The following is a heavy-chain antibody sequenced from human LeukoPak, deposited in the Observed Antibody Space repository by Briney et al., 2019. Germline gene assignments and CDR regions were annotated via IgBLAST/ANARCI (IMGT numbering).Heavy chain of an antibody. CDR1: GFTFSGYG. V-gene: IGHV3-30*02. Sequence: GGSLRLSCAASGFTFSGYGMHWVRQAPGKGLEWVTFIRCDGSNKNYADSVKGRFTTPTDTSKNTLYLQMNSIRDENTAVYYCGKDGGSYSIDYWGQGTLVTVSS. CDR3: GKDGGSYSIDY. CDR2: IRCDGSNK. J-gene: IGHJ4*02. D-gene: IGHD1-26*01.